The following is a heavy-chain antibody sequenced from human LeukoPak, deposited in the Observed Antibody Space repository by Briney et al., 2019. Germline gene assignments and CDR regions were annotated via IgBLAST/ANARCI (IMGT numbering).Heavy chain of an antibody. J-gene: IGHJ4*02. CDR1: GGTFSSYA. V-gene: IGHV1-18*01. Sequence: ASVKVSCKASGGTFSSYAISWVRQAPGQGLEWMGWISAYNGNTNYAQKLQGRVTMTTDTSTSTAYMELRSLRSDDTAVYYCARELPYGSFDYWGQGTLVTVSS. CDR2: ISAYNGNT. D-gene: IGHD2-15*01. CDR3: ARELPYGSFDY.